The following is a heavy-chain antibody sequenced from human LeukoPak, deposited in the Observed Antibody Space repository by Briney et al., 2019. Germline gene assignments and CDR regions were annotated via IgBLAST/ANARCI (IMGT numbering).Heavy chain of an antibody. CDR1: GFTFGKYW. J-gene: IGHJ4*02. Sequence: GGSLRLSCVASGFTFGKYWMSWVRQAPGKGLEWVANIKLDGSEKNYVDSVKGRFTISRDNTKNSLYLQMNSLRVEDTAVFYCARENYYDSSAYYSGQGTLVTVSS. V-gene: IGHV3-7*03. CDR3: ARENYYDSSAYY. CDR2: IKLDGSEK. D-gene: IGHD3-22*01.